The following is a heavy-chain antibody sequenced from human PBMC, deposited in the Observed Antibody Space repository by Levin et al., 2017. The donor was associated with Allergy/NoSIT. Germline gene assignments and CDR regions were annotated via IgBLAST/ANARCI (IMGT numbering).Heavy chain of an antibody. CDR3: ANPNQRGSRLDI. CDR1: GFTFSSYA. Sequence: TGGSLRLSCAASGFTFSSYAMSWVRQAPGKGLEWVSAISGSGGSTYYADSVKGRFTISRDNSKNTLYLQMNSLRAEDTAVYYCANPNQRGSRLDIWGQGTMVTVSS. D-gene: IGHD1-14*01. CDR2: ISGSGGST. V-gene: IGHV3-23*01. J-gene: IGHJ3*02.